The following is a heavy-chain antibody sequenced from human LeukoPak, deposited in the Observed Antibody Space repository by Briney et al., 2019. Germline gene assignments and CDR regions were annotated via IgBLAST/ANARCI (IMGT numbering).Heavy chain of an antibody. J-gene: IGHJ4*02. CDR3: AKDRYSYAFEYSDS. CDR2: ISNDGSKK. V-gene: IGHV3-30*18. CDR1: GFTFSSYG. D-gene: IGHD5-18*01. Sequence: GGSLRLSCAASGFTFSSYGMHWVRQAPGKGLDWVAVISNDGSKKYYADSVKGRFTISRDNSKNTLSLQVSSLRTEDTAVYYYAKDRYSYAFEYSDSWGQGTLVTVSS.